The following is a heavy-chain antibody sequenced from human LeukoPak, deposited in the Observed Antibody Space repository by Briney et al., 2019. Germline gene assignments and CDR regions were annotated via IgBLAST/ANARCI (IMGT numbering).Heavy chain of an antibody. CDR2: IDPSDGRP. V-gene: IGHV1-46*01. CDR3: ARDRSSSGWLYFDY. Sequence: ASVKVSCKASGYAFTNYYIHWVRQAPGQGLNGMGMIDPSDGRPTYGQNFQGSVTMTKDTSTSTVYMELSSLRSEDTAVYYCARDRSSSGWLYFDYWGQGTLVTVSS. D-gene: IGHD6-19*01. CDR1: GYAFTNYY. J-gene: IGHJ4*02.